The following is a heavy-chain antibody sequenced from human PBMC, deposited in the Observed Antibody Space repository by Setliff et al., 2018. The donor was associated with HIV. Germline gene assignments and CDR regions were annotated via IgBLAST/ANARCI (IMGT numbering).Heavy chain of an antibody. CDR3: AGGPGTTSIDY. Sequence: SETLSLTCTVSGDSISSTFYYWGWIRQPPGKGLEWIGSLYSSGRTFFNMSLWSRVTISLDASRNQFSLELISVTAADTAVYYCAGGPGTTSIDYRAQGTLVTVSS. CDR2: LYSSGRT. V-gene: IGHV4-39*07. D-gene: IGHD1-26*01. J-gene: IGHJ4*02. CDR1: GDSISSTFYY.